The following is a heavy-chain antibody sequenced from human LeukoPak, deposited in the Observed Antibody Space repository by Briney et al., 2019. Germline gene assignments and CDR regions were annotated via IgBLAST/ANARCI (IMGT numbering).Heavy chain of an antibody. D-gene: IGHD2-21*02. J-gene: IGHJ3*01. CDR2: INGDGGNT. Sequence: GGSLRLSCAASGFTFSSQAMSWVRQSPGKGLEWVSAINGDGGNTYYAGSVKGRFTISRDNSKNTLYLQMNSLRVDDTAVYYCAKPKLLHAFDFWGQGTMVSVSS. CDR3: AKPKLLHAFDF. CDR1: GFTFSSQA. V-gene: IGHV3-23*01.